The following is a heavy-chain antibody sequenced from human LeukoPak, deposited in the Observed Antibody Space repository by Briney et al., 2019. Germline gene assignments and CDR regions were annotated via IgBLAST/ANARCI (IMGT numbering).Heavy chain of an antibody. J-gene: IGHJ4*02. CDR2: INHSGST. D-gene: IGHD3-10*01. Sequence: SETLSLTCAVYGGSFSGYYWSWIRQPPGKGLEWIGEINHSGSTNYNPSLKSRVTISVDTSKNQFSLKLSSVTAADTAVYYCARVRKWVLLWFGESDYFDYWGQGTLVTVSS. CDR1: GGSFSGYY. V-gene: IGHV4-34*01. CDR3: ARVRKWVLLWFGESDYFDY.